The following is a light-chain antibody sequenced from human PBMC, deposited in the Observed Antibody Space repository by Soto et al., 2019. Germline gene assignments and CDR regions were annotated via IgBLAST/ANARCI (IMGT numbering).Light chain of an antibody. J-gene: IGKJ1*01. CDR1: QSVSSN. CDR3: QQYNNWLAWT. Sequence: EIVMTQSPATLSVSPGDRATLSCRASQSVSSNLAWYHQRPGQAPRLLIYGASTRATGIPARFRGSGSGTEFTLTISSLQSEDFAVYYCQQYNNWLAWTFGQGTKVEIK. CDR2: GAS. V-gene: IGKV3-15*01.